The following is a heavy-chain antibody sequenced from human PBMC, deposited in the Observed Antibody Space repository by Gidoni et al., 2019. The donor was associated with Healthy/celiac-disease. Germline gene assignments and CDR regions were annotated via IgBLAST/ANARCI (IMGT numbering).Heavy chain of an antibody. CDR1: GGTFSSYA. CDR3: ARVGFYDYIWGSYRFAFDI. Sequence: QVQLVQSGAELKKPGSSVNVSCKASGGTFSSYAISWVRQAPGQGLEWMGGIIPIFGTANYAQKFQGRVTITADESTSTAYMELSSLRSEDTAVYYCARVGFYDYIWGSYRFAFDIWGQGTMVTVSS. CDR2: IIPIFGTA. V-gene: IGHV1-69*01. J-gene: IGHJ3*02. D-gene: IGHD3-16*02.